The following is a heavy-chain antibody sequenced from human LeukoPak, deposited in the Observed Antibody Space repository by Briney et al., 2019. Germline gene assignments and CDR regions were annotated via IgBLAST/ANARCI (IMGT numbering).Heavy chain of an antibody. CDR3: ARAYYHGSGSFEY. CDR2: IRYDGSNK. CDR1: GFTFSSYG. D-gene: IGHD3-10*01. Sequence: GGSLRLSCAASGFTFSSYGMHWVRQAPGKGLEWVAFIRYDGSNKYYADPVKGRFTISRDNSKNTLYLQMNSLRAEDTAVYYCARAYYHGSGSFEYWGQGTLVTVSS. J-gene: IGHJ4*02. V-gene: IGHV3-30*02.